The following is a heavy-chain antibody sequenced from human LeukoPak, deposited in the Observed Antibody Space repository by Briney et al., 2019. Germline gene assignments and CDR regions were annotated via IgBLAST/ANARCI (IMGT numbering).Heavy chain of an antibody. V-gene: IGHV3-33*01. J-gene: IGHJ6*02. Sequence: GRSLRLSCAASGFTFSSYGMHWVRQAPGKGLEWVAVIWYDGSNKYYADSVKGRFTISRDNSKNTLYLQMNSLRAEDTAVYYCASGYNSSWYISYYGMDVWGQGTTVTVSS. CDR3: ASGYNSSWYISYYGMDV. CDR2: IWYDGSNK. CDR1: GFTFSSYG. D-gene: IGHD6-13*01.